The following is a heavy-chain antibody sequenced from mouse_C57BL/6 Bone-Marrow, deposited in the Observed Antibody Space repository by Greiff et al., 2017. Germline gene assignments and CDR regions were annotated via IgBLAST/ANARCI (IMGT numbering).Heavy chain of an antibody. CDR1: GYAFTNYL. J-gene: IGHJ2*01. CDR3: ARVGYGSSFDY. V-gene: IGHV1-54*01. CDR2: INPGSGGT. Sequence: QVQLQQSGAELVRPGTSVKVSCKASGYAFTNYLIEWVKQRPGQGLEWIGVINPGSGGTNYNEKLKGKATLTADKSTSTAYMQLSILTSEDSAVYFCARVGYGSSFDYWGQGTTLTVSS. D-gene: IGHD1-1*01.